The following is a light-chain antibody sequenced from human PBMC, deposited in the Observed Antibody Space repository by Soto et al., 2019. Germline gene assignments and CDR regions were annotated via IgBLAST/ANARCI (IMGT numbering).Light chain of an antibody. Sequence: DIQMTQSPSAVSASVGDRVTITCRTSQAITNYLVWFQQKPGKVPERLIYGATNLQSGVPSRFSGSGSGTEFTLTISSLQPEDFATYYCLQHNRYPWTFGQGTKVEV. CDR1: QAITNY. CDR2: GAT. J-gene: IGKJ1*01. V-gene: IGKV1-17*03. CDR3: LQHNRYPWT.